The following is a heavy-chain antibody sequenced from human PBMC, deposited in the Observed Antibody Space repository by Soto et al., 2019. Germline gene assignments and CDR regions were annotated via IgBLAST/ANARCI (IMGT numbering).Heavy chain of an antibody. CDR2: IYDNGNT. CDR1: GFAVSDTY. Sequence: EVQLAESGGGLIQPGGSLRLSCAASGFAVSDTYMSWFRQAPGKGLECVSVIYDNGNTYYAESVSGRFTISRDHSKNTLFLKMNTLRPEDTAIYYSARSIGTGDTLQTGDSWGQGTLVTVS. D-gene: IGHD2-21*02. J-gene: IGHJ4*02. CDR3: ARSIGTGDTLQTGDS. V-gene: IGHV3-53*01.